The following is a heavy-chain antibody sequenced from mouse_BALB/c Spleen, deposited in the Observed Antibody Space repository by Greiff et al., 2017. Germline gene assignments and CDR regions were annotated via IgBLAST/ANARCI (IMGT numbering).Heavy chain of an antibody. CDR3: ARSSGWGAMDY. Sequence: EVQLVESGGGLVKPGGSLKLSCAASGFTFSDYYMYWVRQTPEKRLEWVATISDGGSYTYYPDSVKGRFTISRDNAKNNLYLQMSSLKSEDTAMYYCARSSGWGAMDYWGQGTSVTVSS. D-gene: IGHD3-1*01. V-gene: IGHV5-4*02. CDR2: ISDGGSYT. CDR1: GFTFSDYY. J-gene: IGHJ4*01.